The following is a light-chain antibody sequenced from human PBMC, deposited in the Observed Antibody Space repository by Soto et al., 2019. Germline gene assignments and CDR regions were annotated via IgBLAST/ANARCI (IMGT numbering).Light chain of an antibody. CDR1: QSIISSY. J-gene: IGKJ3*01. CDR2: GAS. CDR3: QQYGSSPFT. Sequence: EIVLTQSPGTLSLSPGERATLSCRASQSIISSYLAWYQQRPGQTPRLLIYGASSRATGIPDRFSGSGSVTDFTLTIAGLEPEDFAVYYCQQYGSSPFTFGPGTKVDIK. V-gene: IGKV3-20*01.